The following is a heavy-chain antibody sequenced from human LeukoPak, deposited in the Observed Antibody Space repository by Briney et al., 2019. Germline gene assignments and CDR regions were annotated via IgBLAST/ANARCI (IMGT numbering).Heavy chain of an antibody. Sequence: TGGSLRLSCAASGFTFSDYYMSWLRQAPGKGLEWVSYISSSGSTIYYADSVKGRFTISRDNAKNSLYLQMNSLRAEDTAVYYCARGWGSGSYYEYYFDYWGQGTLVTVSS. CDR1: GFTFSDYY. CDR2: ISSSGSTI. J-gene: IGHJ4*02. D-gene: IGHD3-10*01. V-gene: IGHV3-11*01. CDR3: ARGWGSGSYYEYYFDY.